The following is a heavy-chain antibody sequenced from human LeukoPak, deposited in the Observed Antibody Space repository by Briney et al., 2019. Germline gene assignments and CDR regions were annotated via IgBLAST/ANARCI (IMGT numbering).Heavy chain of an antibody. CDR2: ISAYNGNT. Sequence: ASVKVSCKASGYTFTSYGISWVRQAPGQGLEWMGWISAYNGNTNYAQKLQGRVTMTTDTSTSTAYMELRSLRSDDTAVYYCTRGERVVVAAYYYYDMDVWGRGTTVTVSS. CDR1: GYTFTSYG. J-gene: IGHJ6*02. D-gene: IGHD2-15*01. CDR3: TRGERVVVAAYYYYDMDV. V-gene: IGHV1-18*01.